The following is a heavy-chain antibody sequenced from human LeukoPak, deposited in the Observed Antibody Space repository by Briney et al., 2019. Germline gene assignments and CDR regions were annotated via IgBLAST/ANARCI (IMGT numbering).Heavy chain of an antibody. CDR2: IIAIVGKA. J-gene: IGHJ4*02. Sequence: ASVKVSCKASGGTFSSYDIRWVRQAHGQGLEWMGGIIAIVGKAKYAKKWEGRVTITTDQSTSTAYMELSSLRSDDTAVYYCARGSGRFLEWSFDYWGQGTLVTVSS. V-gene: IGHV1-69*05. D-gene: IGHD3-3*01. CDR3: ARGSGRFLEWSFDY. CDR1: GGTFSSYD.